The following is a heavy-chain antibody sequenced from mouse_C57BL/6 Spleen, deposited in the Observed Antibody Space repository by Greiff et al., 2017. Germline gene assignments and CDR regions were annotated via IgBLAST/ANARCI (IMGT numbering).Heavy chain of an antibody. V-gene: IGHV1-81*01. CDR1: GYTFTSYG. J-gene: IGHJ2*01. CDR2: IYPRSGNT. D-gene: IGHD3-3*01. CDR3: AREGDSLYYFGS. Sequence: VKLMESGAELARPGASVKLSCKASGYTFTSYGISWVKQRTGQGLEWIGEIYPRSGNTYYNEKFKGKATLTADKSSSTAYMELRSLTSEDSAGYFCAREGDSLYYFGSCGQGTTLTVSS.